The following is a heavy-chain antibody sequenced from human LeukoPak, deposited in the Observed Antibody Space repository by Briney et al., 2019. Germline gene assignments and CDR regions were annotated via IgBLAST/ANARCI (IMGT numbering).Heavy chain of an antibody. CDR3: ARDLDSSSRYWAFDI. V-gene: IGHV4-61*02. CDR1: GGSISSGSYY. J-gene: IGHJ3*02. D-gene: IGHD6-13*01. Sequence: PSQTLSLTCTVSGGSISSGSYYWSWIRQPAGKGLEWIGRIYTSGSTNYNPSLKSRVTISVDTSKNQFSLKLSSVTAADTAVYYCARDLDSSSRYWAFDIWGQGTMVTVSS. CDR2: IYTSGST.